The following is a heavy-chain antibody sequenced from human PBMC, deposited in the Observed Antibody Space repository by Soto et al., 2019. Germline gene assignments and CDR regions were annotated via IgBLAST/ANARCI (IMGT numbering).Heavy chain of an antibody. CDR1: GFTFSSYG. V-gene: IGHV3-33*01. CDR3: ARDRWLAPESYFDY. J-gene: IGHJ4*02. D-gene: IGHD6-19*01. Sequence: LRLSCAASGFTFSSYGMHWVRQAPGKGLEWVAVIWYDGSNKYYADSVKGRFTISRDNSKNTLYLQMNSLRAEDTAVYYCARDRWLAPESYFDYWGQGTLVTVSS. CDR2: IWYDGSNK.